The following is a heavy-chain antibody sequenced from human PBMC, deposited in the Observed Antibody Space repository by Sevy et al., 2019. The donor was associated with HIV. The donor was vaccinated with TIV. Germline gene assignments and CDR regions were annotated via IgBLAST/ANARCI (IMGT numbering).Heavy chain of an antibody. D-gene: IGHD5-12*01. CDR2: ISSSSSYI. Sequence: GGSLRLSCAASGFTFSSYSMNWDRQAPGKGLEWVSSISSSSSYIYYADSVKGRFTISRDNAKNSLYLQMNSLRAEDTAVYYCARAPFDYRLDYWGQGTLVTVSS. J-gene: IGHJ4*02. CDR3: ARAPFDYRLDY. V-gene: IGHV3-21*01. CDR1: GFTFSSYS.